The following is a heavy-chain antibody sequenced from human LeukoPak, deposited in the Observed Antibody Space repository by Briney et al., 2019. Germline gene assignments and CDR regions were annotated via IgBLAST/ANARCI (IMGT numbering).Heavy chain of an antibody. CDR3: ARFGGYCSGGSCYGYFDY. V-gene: IGHV1-18*01. CDR2: ISAYNGNT. J-gene: IGHJ4*02. CDR1: GYTFTSYG. Sequence: ASVKVSCKASGYTFTSYGISWVRQAPGQGLEWMGWISAYNGNTNYAQKFQGRVTITADESTSTAYMELSSLRSEDTAVYYCARFGGYCSGGSCYGYFDYWGQGTLVTVSS. D-gene: IGHD2-15*01.